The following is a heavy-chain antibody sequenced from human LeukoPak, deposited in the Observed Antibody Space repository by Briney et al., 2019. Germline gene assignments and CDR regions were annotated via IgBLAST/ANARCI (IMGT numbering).Heavy chain of an antibody. V-gene: IGHV4-59*01. CDR1: GGSISSYY. Sequence: SETLSLTCTVSGGSISSYYWSWIRQPPGKGLEWIGYIYYSGSTNYNPSLKSRVTISVDTSKNQFSLKLSSVTAADTAVYYCARALGGSYFWVFDYWGQGTLVTVSS. CDR2: IYYSGST. D-gene: IGHD1-26*01. CDR3: ARALGGSYFWVFDY. J-gene: IGHJ4*02.